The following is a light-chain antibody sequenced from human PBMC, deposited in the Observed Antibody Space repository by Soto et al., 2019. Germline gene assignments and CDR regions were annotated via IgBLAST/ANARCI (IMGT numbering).Light chain of an antibody. J-gene: IGKJ4*01. CDR1: QAISNY. CDR3: QKYDNAPLT. CDR2: AAS. V-gene: IGKV1-27*01. Sequence: DIQMTQSPSSLSASVGDRVTIACRASQAISNYLAWYQQQPGKVPQLLIYAASSLQSGVPPRFSGSGSGTDSTLTISGLQPEDVSTYYCQKYDNAPLTFGGGTKVDI.